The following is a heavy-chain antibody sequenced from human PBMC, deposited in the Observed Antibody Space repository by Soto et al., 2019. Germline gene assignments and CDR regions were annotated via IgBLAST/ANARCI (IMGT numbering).Heavy chain of an antibody. CDR1: GFTFSGYG. Sequence: QVQLVESGGGVVQPGRSLRLSCAASGFTFSGYGMHWVRQAPGKGLDWVADISNDASTKHYADSVKGRFTISRDNSKNTLDLQMNSLSAEDTAVYYCAKDRVSENSSGWPQGHWGQGTLVTVSS. CDR3: AKDRVSENSSGWPQGH. J-gene: IGHJ4*02. CDR2: ISNDASTK. V-gene: IGHV3-30*18. D-gene: IGHD6-19*01.